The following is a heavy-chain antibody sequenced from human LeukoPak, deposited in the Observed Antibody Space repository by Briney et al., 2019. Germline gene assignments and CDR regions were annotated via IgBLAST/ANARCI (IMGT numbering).Heavy chain of an antibody. Sequence: SETLSLTCTVSGGSISGHYWTWVRQPPGEGLEWIGQIHYSGKADYDPSLRSRITISVDTSKNQMSLKVTSVTAADTAVYYCARFGVDYDMDVWGQGTTVTVS. CDR3: ARFGVDYDMDV. CDR2: IHYSGKA. CDR1: GGSISGHY. J-gene: IGHJ6*02. V-gene: IGHV4-59*11. D-gene: IGHD3-16*01.